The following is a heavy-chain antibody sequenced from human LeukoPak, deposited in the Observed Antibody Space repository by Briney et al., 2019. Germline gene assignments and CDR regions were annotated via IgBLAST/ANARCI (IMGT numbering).Heavy chain of an antibody. J-gene: IGHJ5*01. D-gene: IGHD6-19*01. Sequence: SGPTLVNPTQTLTLTCTFSGFSVTTSGVSVGWIRQPPGKALEWLAVIYWNDNKYYNPSLNSRVTVTKDTSKNQLVLTLTNMDPVDTAIYYCAHRRTASGWSDFFDSWGQGTLVTVSS. CDR2: IYWNDNK. CDR3: AHRRTASGWSDFFDS. V-gene: IGHV2-5*01. CDR1: GFSVTTSGVS.